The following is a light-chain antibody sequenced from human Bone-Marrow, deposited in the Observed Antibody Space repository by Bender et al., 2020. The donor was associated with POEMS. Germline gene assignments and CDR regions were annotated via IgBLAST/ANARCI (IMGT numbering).Light chain of an antibody. CDR1: SSDVGAYDF. CDR2: EVS. Sequence: QSALTQPPSASGSPGQSVAISCTGTSSDVGAYDFVSWYQQHPGKAPKLLIYEVSHRPSGIPERFSGSNSGNTATLTISRVEAGDEADYYCQVWDSRSDVVFGGGTKLTVL. J-gene: IGLJ2*01. V-gene: IGLV2-8*01. CDR3: QVWDSRSDVV.